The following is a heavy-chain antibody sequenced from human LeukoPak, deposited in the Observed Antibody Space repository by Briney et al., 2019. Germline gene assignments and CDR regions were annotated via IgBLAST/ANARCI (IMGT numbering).Heavy chain of an antibody. V-gene: IGHV4-59*01. D-gene: IGHD3-3*01. CDR3: ARDRLDTYYDFWSGYYYYGMDV. J-gene: IGHJ6*02. Sequence: PSETLSLTCTVSGGSISSYYWSWIRQPPGKGLEWIGYIYYSGSTNYSPSLKSRVTISVDTSKNQFSLKLSSVTAADTAVYYCARDRLDTYYDFWSGYYYYGMDVWGQGTTVTVSS. CDR2: IYYSGST. CDR1: GGSISSYY.